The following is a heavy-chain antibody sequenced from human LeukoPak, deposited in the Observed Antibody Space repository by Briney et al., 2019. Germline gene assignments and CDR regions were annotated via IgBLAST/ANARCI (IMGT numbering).Heavy chain of an antibody. D-gene: IGHD2-21*01. CDR3: ARDRTYCGGDCYRRRADAFDI. CDR1: GFTFDDYG. J-gene: IGHJ3*02. V-gene: IGHV3-20*01. Sequence: GGSLRLSCAASGFTFDDYGMSWVRQAPGKGLEWVSGINWNGGSTGYADSVKGRFTISRDNAKNSLYLQMNSLRAEDTALYHCARDRTYCGGDCYRRRADAFDIWGQGTMVTVSS. CDR2: INWNGGST.